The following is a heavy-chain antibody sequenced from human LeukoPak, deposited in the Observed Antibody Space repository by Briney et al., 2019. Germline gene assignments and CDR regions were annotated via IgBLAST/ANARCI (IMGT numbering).Heavy chain of an antibody. Sequence: NPSETLSLTCTVSGGSISSGDYYWSWIRQPPGKGLEWIGYIYYSGSTYYNPSLKSRVTISVDTSKNQFSLKLSSVTAAVTAVYYCARLYLIEDYDFWSGYSESMDVWGKGTTVTVSS. D-gene: IGHD3-3*01. CDR2: IYYSGST. CDR1: GGSISSGDYY. J-gene: IGHJ6*03. V-gene: IGHV4-30-4*08. CDR3: ARLYLIEDYDFWSGYSESMDV.